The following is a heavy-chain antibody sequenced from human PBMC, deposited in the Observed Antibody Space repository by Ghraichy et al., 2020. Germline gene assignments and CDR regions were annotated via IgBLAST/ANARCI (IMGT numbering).Heavy chain of an antibody. CDR1: GFTITNNG. CDR3: VRAPSGRYDH. Sequence: GGSLRLSCAASGFTITNNGMTWVRQPPGKGVEWVSGIGGSGSGSTFYADSVKGRFTVSRDNSKNTLYLQMNSLSAEDTAVYYCVRAPSGRYDHWGQGTLVTVAS. D-gene: IGHD1-26*01. J-gene: IGHJ4*02. V-gene: IGHV3-23*01. CDR2: IGGSGSGST.